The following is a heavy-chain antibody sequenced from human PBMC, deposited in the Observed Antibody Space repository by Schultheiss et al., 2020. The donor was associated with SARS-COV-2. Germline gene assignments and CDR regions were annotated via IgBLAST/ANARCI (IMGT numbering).Heavy chain of an antibody. CDR3: GANVGFGDLDY. J-gene: IGHJ4*02. Sequence: SETLSLTCTVSGGSISSGSYYWSWIRQPPGKGLEWIGSIYYSGSTYYNPSLKSRVTISVDTSKNQFSLKLSSVTAADTAVYYCGANVGFGDLDYWGQGTLVTVSS. CDR1: GGSISSGSYY. CDR2: IYYSGST. V-gene: IGHV4-39*01. D-gene: IGHD3-10*01.